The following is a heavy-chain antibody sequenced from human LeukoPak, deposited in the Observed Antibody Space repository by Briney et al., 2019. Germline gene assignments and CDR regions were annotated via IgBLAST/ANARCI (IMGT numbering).Heavy chain of an antibody. D-gene: IGHD5-18*01. V-gene: IGHV1-2*02. Sequence: ASVKVSCKPSGYIFTRYHMHWVRQAPGQGREWMGWINPNSGGTSYAQKFQGRVTMTMDTSISTAYMELSRLRSDDTAVYYCASDCRVDTATCYWGQGTLVTVSS. J-gene: IGHJ4*02. CDR2: INPNSGGT. CDR1: GYIFTRYH. CDR3: ASDCRVDTATCY.